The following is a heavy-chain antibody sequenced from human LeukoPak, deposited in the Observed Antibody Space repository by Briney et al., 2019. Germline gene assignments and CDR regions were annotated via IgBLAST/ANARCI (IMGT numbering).Heavy chain of an antibody. CDR2: IYYSGST. J-gene: IGHJ6*02. CDR3: ARESCSSTSCYVRDPSRFGMDV. V-gene: IGHV4-61*01. D-gene: IGHD2-2*01. CDR1: GGSVSSGSYY. Sequence: SETLSLTCTVSGGSVSSGSYYWSWIRQPPGKGLEWIGYIYYSGSTNYNPSLKSRVTISVDTSKNQFSLKLSSVTAADTAVYYCARESCSSTSCYVRDPSRFGMDVWGQGTTVTVSS.